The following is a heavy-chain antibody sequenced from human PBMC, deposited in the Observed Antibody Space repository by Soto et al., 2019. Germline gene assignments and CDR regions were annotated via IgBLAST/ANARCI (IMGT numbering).Heavy chain of an antibody. CDR1: GFTFSNYW. J-gene: IGHJ6*03. CDR3: ARAPYGSGAHFYMNV. D-gene: IGHD3-10*01. Sequence: GSLRLSCAASGFTFSNYWMSWVRQAPGKGLEWVANIKQDGSEKNYVDSVKGRFTISRDNAKNSLYLQMNSLRAEDTAVYYCARAPYGSGAHFYMNVWGKGTTVTVSS. V-gene: IGHV3-7*01. CDR2: IKQDGSEK.